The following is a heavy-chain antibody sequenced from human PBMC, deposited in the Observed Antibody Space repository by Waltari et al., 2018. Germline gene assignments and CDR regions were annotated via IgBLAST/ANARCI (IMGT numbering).Heavy chain of an antibody. CDR1: GFTFTGYY. CDR3: ASHSVSYYYYGLDV. D-gene: IGHD1-20*01. Sequence: QVQLVQSGAEVKKPGASVKVSCKASGFTFTGYYIHWVRQAPGQGLEWMGRISPYRDGTNYAQNFQGRVTMTRDTSVSTAYMELSRLTSDDAAVYYCASHSVSYYYYGLDVWGQGTTVTVSS. CDR2: ISPYRDGT. V-gene: IGHV1-2*06. J-gene: IGHJ6*01.